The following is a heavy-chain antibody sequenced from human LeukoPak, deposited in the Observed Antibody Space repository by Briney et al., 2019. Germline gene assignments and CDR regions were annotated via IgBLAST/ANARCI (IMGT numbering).Heavy chain of an antibody. CDR3: ARASRRGFGELSSLWRVAFDI. CDR2: ISYDGSNK. J-gene: IGHJ3*02. CDR1: GFTFSSYA. V-gene: IGHV3-30-3*01. Sequence: GGSLRLSCAASGFTFSSYAMHWVRQAPGKGLEWVAVISYDGSNKYYADSVKGRFTISRDNSKNTLYLQMNSLRAEDTAVYYCARASRRGFGELSSLWRVAFDIWGQGTMVTVSS. D-gene: IGHD3-10*01.